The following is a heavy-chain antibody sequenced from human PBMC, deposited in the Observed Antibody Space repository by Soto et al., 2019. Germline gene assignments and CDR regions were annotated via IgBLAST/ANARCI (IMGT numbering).Heavy chain of an antibody. Sequence: DSLTISYQASEYRFRSFWIGLVRQMPGKGLEWMGIAQPGHSDTRYSPSFQGHVTISADESTNTAYLQWSSLRASDTAMYFCARHGYSSSWYPDHWGQGTLVTVSS. CDR1: EYRFRSFW. D-gene: IGHD6-13*01. J-gene: IGHJ4*02. V-gene: IGHV5-51*01. CDR3: ARHGYSSSWYPDH. CDR2: AQPGHSDT.